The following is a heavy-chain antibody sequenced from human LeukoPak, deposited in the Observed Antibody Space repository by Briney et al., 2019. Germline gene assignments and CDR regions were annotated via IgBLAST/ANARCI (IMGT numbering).Heavy chain of an antibody. J-gene: IGHJ6*02. CDR2: IYYSGST. Sequence: SETLSLTCTVSGGSLSSYYWSWVRQPPGKGVEWRGYIYYSGSTNYNPSLTSRVTISVDSSKNQFSLKLSSVTAADTAVYYCARQYYYGMDVWGQGTTVTVSS. V-gene: IGHV4-59*01. CDR1: GGSLSSYY. CDR3: ARQYYYGMDV.